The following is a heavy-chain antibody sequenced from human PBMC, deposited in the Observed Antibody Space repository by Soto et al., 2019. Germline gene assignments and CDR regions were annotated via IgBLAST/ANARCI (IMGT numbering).Heavy chain of an antibody. D-gene: IGHD2-8*01. CDR3: AKDRGWTTKGDIVLMVYAIQEYYFDY. V-gene: IGHV3-30*18. CDR1: GFTFSSYG. Sequence: QVPLVESGGGVVQPGRSLRLSCAASGFTFSSYGMHWVRQAPGKGLEWVAVISYDGSNKYYADSVKGRFTISRDKSKNTLYLQLNRLRAEDTAVYYCAKDRGWTTKGDIVLMVYAIQEYYFDYWGQGTLVTVSS. J-gene: IGHJ4*02. CDR2: ISYDGSNK.